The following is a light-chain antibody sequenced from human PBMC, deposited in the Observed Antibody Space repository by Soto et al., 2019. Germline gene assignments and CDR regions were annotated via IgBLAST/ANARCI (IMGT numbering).Light chain of an antibody. J-gene: IGKJ2*01. CDR2: GAS. Sequence: EIVMTLSPATLSVSPGERATLSCRASQSVSSNLAWYQQKPGQAPRLLIYGASTRATGIPARFSGSGSGTEFTLTISSLQSEDFAVYYCQQYNNWPPTFGQGTKLEIK. CDR1: QSVSSN. V-gene: IGKV3-15*01. CDR3: QQYNNWPPT.